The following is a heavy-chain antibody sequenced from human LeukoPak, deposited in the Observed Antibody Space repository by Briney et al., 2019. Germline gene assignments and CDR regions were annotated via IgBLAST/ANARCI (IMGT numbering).Heavy chain of an antibody. D-gene: IGHD3-10*01. CDR3: AKNYYYGSGSYSYFDY. Sequence: ASVKVSCKASGYTFTSYDINWVRQATGQGLEWMGWMNPNSGNTGYAQKFQGRVTITRNTSISTAYMELSSLRSEDTAVYYCAKNYYYGSGSYSYFDYWGQGTLVTVSS. CDR2: MNPNSGNT. J-gene: IGHJ4*02. V-gene: IGHV1-8*03. CDR1: GYTFTSYD.